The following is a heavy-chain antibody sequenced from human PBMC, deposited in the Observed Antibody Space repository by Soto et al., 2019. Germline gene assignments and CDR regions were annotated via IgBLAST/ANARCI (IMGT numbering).Heavy chain of an antibody. J-gene: IGHJ4*02. D-gene: IGHD2-15*01. CDR1: GFPVSSNY. CDR3: SVGVVAARFDY. CDR2: IYSGGST. Sequence: PGGSLRLSCAASGFPVSSNYMSWVRQAPGKGLEWVSVIYSGGSTYYADSVKGRFTISRDNSKNTLYLQMNSLRAEDTAVYYCSVGVVAARFDYWGQGTLVTVSS. V-gene: IGHV3-66*01.